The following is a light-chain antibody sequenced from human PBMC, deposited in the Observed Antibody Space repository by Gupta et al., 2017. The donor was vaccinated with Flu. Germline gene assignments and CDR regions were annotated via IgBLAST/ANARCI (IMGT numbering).Light chain of an antibody. CDR3: QQYYNTPHT. V-gene: IGKV4-1*01. CDR2: WAS. J-gene: IGKJ5*01. Sequence: SLGERATINCKSSQNVLFTPNNREYLAWYQQKPGQPPELIIYWASTRESGVPDRFTGSGSGTDFTLTISSLQAEDVAVYYCQQYYNTPHTFGQGTRLEIK. CDR1: QNVLFTPNNREY.